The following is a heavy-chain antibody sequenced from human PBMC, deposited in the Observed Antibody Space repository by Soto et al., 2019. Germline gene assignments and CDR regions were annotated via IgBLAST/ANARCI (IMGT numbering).Heavy chain of an antibody. CDR3: ARDLWGYCGTDCYPLDV. Sequence: QVQLQESGPGLVKPSETLSLTCTVSGGTISRYYWSWIRQPPGKGLGWIGYMYNTGSTVYNPSFKCRVTISVDTSKNQFSLKLNSVTAADTAVYYCARDLWGYCGTDCYPLDVWGRGTTVTVSS. D-gene: IGHD2-21*02. CDR2: MYNTGST. CDR1: GGTISRYY. J-gene: IGHJ6*02. V-gene: IGHV4-59*01.